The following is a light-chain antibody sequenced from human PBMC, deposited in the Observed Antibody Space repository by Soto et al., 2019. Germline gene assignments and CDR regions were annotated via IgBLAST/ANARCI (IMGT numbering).Light chain of an antibody. Sequence: EIVLTQSPGTLSLSPGERATLSCRASQSLSSSYLAWYQQKPGQAPRLLMYGASNSATGIPDRFSGSGSGTDFTLTISRLEHSDFSVYYCQQYGSSPPYTFGQGTQLEIK. V-gene: IGKV3-20*01. CDR2: GAS. CDR3: QQYGSSPPYT. CDR1: QSLSSSY. J-gene: IGKJ2*01.